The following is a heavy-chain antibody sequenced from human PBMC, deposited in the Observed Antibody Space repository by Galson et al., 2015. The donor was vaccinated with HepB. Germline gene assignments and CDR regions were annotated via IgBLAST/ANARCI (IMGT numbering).Heavy chain of an antibody. J-gene: IGHJ5*02. V-gene: IGHV5-10-1*01. Sequence: QSGAEVKKPGESLRISCKGSGYSFTSYWISWVRQMPGKGLEWMGKIDPSDSYTNYSPSFQGHVTISADKSISTAYLQWSSLEASDTAMYYCARHNSARSRFDPWGQGTLVTVSS. CDR2: IDPSDSYT. CDR1: GYSFTSYW. D-gene: IGHD1-20*01. CDR3: ARHNSARSRFDP.